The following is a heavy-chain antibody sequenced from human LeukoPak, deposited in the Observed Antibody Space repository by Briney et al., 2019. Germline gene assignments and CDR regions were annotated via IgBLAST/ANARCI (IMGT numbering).Heavy chain of an antibody. J-gene: IGHJ4*02. D-gene: IGHD3-10*01. CDR2: ISAYNGNT. CDR3: ARFLLLWFGELLPFDY. CDR1: GYTFTSYG. V-gene: IGHV1-18*01. Sequence: ASVKVSCKASGYTFTSYGISWVRQAPGQGPEWMGWISAYNGNTNYAQKLQGRVTMTTDTSTSTAYMELRSLRSDDTAVYYCARFLLLWFGELLPFDYWGQGTLVTVSS.